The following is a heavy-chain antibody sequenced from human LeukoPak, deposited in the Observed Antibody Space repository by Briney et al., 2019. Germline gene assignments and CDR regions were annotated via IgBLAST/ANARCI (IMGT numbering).Heavy chain of an antibody. J-gene: IGHJ6*03. CDR1: GGSIGDYY. V-gene: IGHV4-4*07. Sequence: SETLSLTCTVSGGSIGDYYWNCIRQPAGKGLEWVGRIFTNGNTDYNPALKRRVSMSVDTPKNQFSLKLNSVTAADAAVYYCARESREEYGLGYYMDVWGKGTTVTVSS. CDR3: ARESREEYGLGYYMDV. D-gene: IGHD3-10*01. CDR2: IFTNGNT.